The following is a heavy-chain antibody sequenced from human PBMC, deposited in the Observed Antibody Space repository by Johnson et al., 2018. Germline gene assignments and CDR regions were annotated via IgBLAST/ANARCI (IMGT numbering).Heavy chain of an antibody. CDR1: GFTFGDYA. V-gene: IGHV3-11*04. CDR2: ISSSGSTI. J-gene: IGHJ3*02. D-gene: IGHD1-7*01. CDR3: TREARGTTGAFDI. Sequence: QVQLVQSGGGLVKPGRSLRLSCTASGFTFGDYAMSWFRQAPGKGLEWVSYISSSGSTIYYADSVKGRFTISRDNFKNTLYLQMNSLRPEDTTMYYCTREARGTTGAFDIWGQGTMVTVSS.